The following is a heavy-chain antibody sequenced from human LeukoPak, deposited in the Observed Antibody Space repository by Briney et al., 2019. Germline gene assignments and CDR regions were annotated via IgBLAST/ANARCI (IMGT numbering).Heavy chain of an antibody. Sequence: ASVKVSCKASGYTRTGYYMHWMRQAPGQGLEWMGWIIPDSGGTYYAQKFQGRVTMTRDTSISTAYMELSRLRPDDTAVYYCARGYSSGSSYYFDYWGQGTLVTVSS. CDR3: ARGYSSGSSYYFDY. J-gene: IGHJ4*02. V-gene: IGHV1-2*02. D-gene: IGHD6-19*01. CDR2: IIPDSGGT. CDR1: GYTRTGYY.